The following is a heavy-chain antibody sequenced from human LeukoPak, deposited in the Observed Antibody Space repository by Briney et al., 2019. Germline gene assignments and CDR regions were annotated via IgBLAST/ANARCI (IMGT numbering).Heavy chain of an antibody. CDR2: ISAYNGNT. J-gene: IGHJ4*02. Sequence: RASVTVSCKASGYTFTSYGISWVRQAPGQGLEWMGWISAYNGNTNYAQKLQGRVTMTTDTSTSTAYMELRSLRSDDTAVYYCARTPVVTIFGVVIARYYFDYWGQGTLVTVSS. CDR3: ARTPVVTIFGVVIARYYFDY. D-gene: IGHD3-3*01. CDR1: GYTFTSYG. V-gene: IGHV1-18*01.